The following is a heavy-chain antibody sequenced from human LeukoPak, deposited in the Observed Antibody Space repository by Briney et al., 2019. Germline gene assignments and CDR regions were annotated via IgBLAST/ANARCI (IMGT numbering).Heavy chain of an antibody. J-gene: IGHJ6*03. D-gene: IGHD2-2*01. V-gene: IGHV1-58*01. CDR1: GFTFTSSA. Sequence: SVKVSCKASGFTFTSSAVQWVRQARGQRLEWIGWIAVGSGNTNYAQKFQERVTITRDMSTSTAYMELSSLRSEDTAVYYCTAGYLPAANYYYYYYMDVWGKGTTVTVS. CDR2: IAVGSGNT. CDR3: TAGYLPAANYYYYYYMDV.